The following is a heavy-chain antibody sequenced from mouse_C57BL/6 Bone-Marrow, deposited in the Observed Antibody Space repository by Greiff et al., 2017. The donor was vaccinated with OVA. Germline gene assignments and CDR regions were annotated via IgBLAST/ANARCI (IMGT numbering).Heavy chain of an antibody. CDR1: GFTFSDYY. J-gene: IGHJ1*03. CDR2: INYDGSST. V-gene: IGHV5-16*01. CDR3: AREGVFYGSSAYWYFDV. Sequence: DVKLVESEGGLVQPGSSMKLSCTASGFTFSDYYMAWVRQVPEKGLEWVANINYDGSSTYYLDSLKSRFIISRDNAKNILYLQMSRLKSEDTATYYCAREGVFYGSSAYWYFDVWGTGTTVTVSS. D-gene: IGHD1-1*01.